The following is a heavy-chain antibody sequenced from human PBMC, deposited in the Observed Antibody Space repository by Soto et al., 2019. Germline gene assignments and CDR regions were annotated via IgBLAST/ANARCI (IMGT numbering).Heavy chain of an antibody. D-gene: IGHD1-26*01. V-gene: IGHV4-30-2*02. J-gene: IGHJ4*02. CDR1: GGSISSGGYS. Sequence: PSETLSLTCAVSGGSISSGGYSWSWIRQPPGKGLEWIAYIYHSGSTYYNPSLKSRVTISVDTSKNQFSLKLSSVTAADTAVYYCARRYGGNFDYWGQGTLVTVSS. CDR2: IYHSGST. CDR3: ARRYGGNFDY.